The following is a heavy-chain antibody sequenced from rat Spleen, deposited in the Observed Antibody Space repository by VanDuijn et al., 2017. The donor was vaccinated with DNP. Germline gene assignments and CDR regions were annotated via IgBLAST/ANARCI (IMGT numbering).Heavy chain of an antibody. CDR1: GFNFNDYW. V-gene: IGHV4-2*01. CDR3: ARETGRYVMDA. CDR2: INKDSSTI. J-gene: IGHJ4*01. Sequence: EVKLVESGGGLVQPGRSLKLSCAASGFNFNDYWMGWVRQAPGKGLEWIGEINKDSSTINYTPSLKDKFTISRDNAQNTLYLQMRQLGSEDTAIYYGARETGRYVMDAWGQGASVTVSS.